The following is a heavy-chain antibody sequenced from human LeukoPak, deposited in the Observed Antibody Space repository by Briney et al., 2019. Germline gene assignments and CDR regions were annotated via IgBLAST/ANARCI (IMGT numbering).Heavy chain of an antibody. J-gene: IGHJ6*03. CDR3: ARKRLDWGGTYYSDYYMDV. CDR2: ISGYNGKT. D-gene: IGHD3/OR15-3a*01. Sequence: ASVKVSCKSSGYPFTGYGISWVRQAPGQGLEWMGWISGYNGKTNYAQNLQDRVTMTKDTSTSTVYMELRSLRVEDTALHYCARKRLDWGGTYYSDYYMDVWGKGTTVTVS. V-gene: IGHV1-18*01. CDR1: GYPFTGYG.